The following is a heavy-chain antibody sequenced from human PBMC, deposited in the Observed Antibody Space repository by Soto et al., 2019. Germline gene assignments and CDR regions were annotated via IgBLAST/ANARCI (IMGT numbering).Heavy chain of an antibody. J-gene: IGHJ6*02. CDR1: GFTFSGSA. D-gene: IGHD3-22*01. CDR3: TSSALIDYYYYYGMDV. V-gene: IGHV3-73*02. Sequence: EVQLVETGGGLVQPGGSLKLSCAASGFTFSGSAMHWFRQASGKGLEWVGRIRSKANSYATAYAASVKGRFTISRDDSKNTAYLQMNSLKTEDTAVYYCTSSALIDYYYYYGMDVWGQGTTVTVSS. CDR2: IRSKANSYAT.